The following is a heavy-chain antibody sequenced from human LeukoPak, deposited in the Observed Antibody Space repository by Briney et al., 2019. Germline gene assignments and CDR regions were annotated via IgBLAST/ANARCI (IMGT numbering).Heavy chain of an antibody. V-gene: IGHV1-8*03. CDR3: ARVGRYDYVWGSYRYLDY. J-gene: IGHJ4*02. CDR1: GYTFTSYD. Sequence: ASVKVSCKASGYTFTSYDINWVRQATGQGLEWMGWMNPNSGNTGYAQKFQGRVTITRNTSISTAYMELSSPRSEDTAVYYCARVGRYDYVWGSYRYLDYWGQGTLVTVSS. D-gene: IGHD3-16*02. CDR2: MNPNSGNT.